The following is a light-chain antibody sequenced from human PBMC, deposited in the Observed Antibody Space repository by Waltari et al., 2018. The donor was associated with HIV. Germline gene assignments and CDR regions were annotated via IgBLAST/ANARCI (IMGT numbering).Light chain of an antibody. CDR3: QQSYNSPYT. V-gene: IGKV1-39*01. J-gene: IGKJ2*01. CDR1: RPVFTD. CDR2: GAF. Sequence: DIQMTQSPSSLSASVGDRVTISCRASRPVFTDLNWYQQKHGEAPKVLISGAFNLRNGVPPSFVGSGSGTGFTLVINGLQPEDFAIYFCQQSYNSPYTFGQGTKLEIK.